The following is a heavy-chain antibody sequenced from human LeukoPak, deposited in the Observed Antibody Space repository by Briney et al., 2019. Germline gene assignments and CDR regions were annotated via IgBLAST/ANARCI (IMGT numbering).Heavy chain of an antibody. CDR1: GYTFTGYY. Sequence: ASVKVSCKASGYTFTGYYIHWVRQAPGQGLEWMGWINGNNGGTSYAQKFQGRVTMSRDTSISTAYMELSRLRFDDTAVYYCARDLYSSSPKFDYWGQGTLVTVSS. D-gene: IGHD6-6*01. V-gene: IGHV1-2*02. CDR3: ARDLYSSSPKFDY. J-gene: IGHJ4*02. CDR2: INGNNGGT.